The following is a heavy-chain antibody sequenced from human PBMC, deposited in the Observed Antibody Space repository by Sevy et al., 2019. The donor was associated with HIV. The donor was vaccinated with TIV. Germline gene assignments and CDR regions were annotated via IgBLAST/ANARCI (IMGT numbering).Heavy chain of an antibody. CDR1: GFTFSSYG. D-gene: IGHD2-15*01. CDR2: ISYDGSNK. CDR3: ANDHGGRDYYYYYGMDV. J-gene: IGHJ6*02. V-gene: IGHV3-30*18. Sequence: GGSLRLSCAASGFTFSSYGMHWVRQAPGKGLEWVAVISYDGSNKYYVDSVKGRFTISRDNSKNTLYLQMNSLRAGDRAVYYCANDHGGRDYYYYYGMDVWGQGTTVTVSS.